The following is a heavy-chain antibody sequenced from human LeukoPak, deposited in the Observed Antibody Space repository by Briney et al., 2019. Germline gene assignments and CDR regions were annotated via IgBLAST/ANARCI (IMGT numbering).Heavy chain of an antibody. V-gene: IGHV1-69*05. CDR1: GGTFSSYA. Sequence: SVKVSCKASGGTFSSYAISWVRQAPGQGLEWMGGIIPIFGTANYAQKFQGRVTITTDESTSTAYMELSSLRSEDTAVYYCASSRIVGASNFDYWGQGTLVTVSS. J-gene: IGHJ4*02. CDR3: ASSRIVGASNFDY. CDR2: IIPIFGTA. D-gene: IGHD1-26*01.